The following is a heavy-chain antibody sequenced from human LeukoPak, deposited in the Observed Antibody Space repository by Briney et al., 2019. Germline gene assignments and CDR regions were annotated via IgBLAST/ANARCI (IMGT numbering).Heavy chain of an antibody. V-gene: IGHV3-48*03. CDR2: ISSSGSTI. CDR3: AELGITMIGGV. Sequence: PGGSLRLSCAGSGLSLSIFEMNWVRQAPGKGLEGVSYISSSGSTIYYADSVKGRFTISRDNAKNSLYLQMNSLRAEDTAVYYCAELGITMIGGVWGKGTTVTISS. D-gene: IGHD3-10*02. CDR1: GLSLSIFE. J-gene: IGHJ6*04.